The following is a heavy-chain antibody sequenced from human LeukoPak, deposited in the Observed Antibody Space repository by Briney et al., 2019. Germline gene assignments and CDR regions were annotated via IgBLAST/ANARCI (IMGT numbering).Heavy chain of an antibody. CDR2: INHSGST. CDR1: GGSFSGYY. D-gene: IGHD6-13*01. Sequence: PSETLSLTCAVYGGSFSGYYWSWIRQPPGKGLEWIGEINHSGSTNYNPSLKSRVTISVDTSKNQFSLKLSSVTAADTAVYYCARETDEYSSSWYAGRWFDPWGQGTLVTVSS. J-gene: IGHJ5*02. V-gene: IGHV4-34*01. CDR3: ARETDEYSSSWYAGRWFDP.